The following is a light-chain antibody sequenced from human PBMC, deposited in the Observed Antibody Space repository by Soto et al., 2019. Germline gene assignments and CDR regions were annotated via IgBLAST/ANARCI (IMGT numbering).Light chain of an antibody. CDR1: ETISTN. V-gene: IGKV3-15*01. CDR3: QRYNNWPLT. Sequence: EIVLTQSPATLSVSPGERATLSCRATETISTNLAWFQRKPGQPPRLLIYGSSTRATGIPARFSGSRSGTEFTLTINSLQSEDFAVYYCQRYNNWPLTFGGGTKVDIK. J-gene: IGKJ4*01. CDR2: GSS.